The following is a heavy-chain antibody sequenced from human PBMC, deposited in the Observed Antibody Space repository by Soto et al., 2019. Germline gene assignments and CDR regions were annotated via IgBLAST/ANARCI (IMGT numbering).Heavy chain of an antibody. Sequence: ASVKVSCKASGYTFTSYAMHWVRQAPGQRLEWMGWINAGNGNTKYSQKFQGRVTITRDTSASTAYMELSSLRSEDTAVYYCARGLTYYDILTGPYYFDYWGQGTLVTVSS. CDR2: INAGNGNT. CDR3: ARGLTYYDILTGPYYFDY. V-gene: IGHV1-3*01. J-gene: IGHJ4*02. D-gene: IGHD3-9*01. CDR1: GYTFTSYA.